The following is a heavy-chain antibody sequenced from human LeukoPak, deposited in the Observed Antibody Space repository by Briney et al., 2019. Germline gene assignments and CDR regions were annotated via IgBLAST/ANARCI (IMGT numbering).Heavy chain of an antibody. J-gene: IGHJ5*02. D-gene: IGHD3-10*01. CDR1: GFTFSDYY. CDR2: ISSSGSTI. Sequence: GGSLRLSCAASGFTFSDYYMSWIRQAPGTGLEWVSYISSSGSTIYYADSVKGRFTISRDNAKNSLYLQMNSLRAEDTAVYYCVSYYYGSGPFDPWGQGTLVTVSS. V-gene: IGHV3-11*01. CDR3: VSYYYGSGPFDP.